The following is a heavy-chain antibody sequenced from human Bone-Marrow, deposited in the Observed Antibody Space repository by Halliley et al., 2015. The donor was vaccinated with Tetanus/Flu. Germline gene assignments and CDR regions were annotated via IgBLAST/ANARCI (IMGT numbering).Heavy chain of an antibody. V-gene: IGHV1-8*01. CDR2: MNPNSGNT. D-gene: IGHD3-10*01. CDR1: GYTFTSYD. CDR3: GRVGGSVDP. Sequence: QLVQSGADVKTPGASVKVSCKASGYTFTSYDITWVRQATGQGLEWMGWMNPNSGNTGYAQKFQGRVTMTRNTAIRTAYMELSSLRSEDSAVYYCGRVGGSVDPWGPGTLVTVSS. J-gene: IGHJ5*02.